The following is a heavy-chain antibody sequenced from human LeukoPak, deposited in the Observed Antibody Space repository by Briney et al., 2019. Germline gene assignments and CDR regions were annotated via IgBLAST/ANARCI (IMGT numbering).Heavy chain of an antibody. CDR2: ISGSGGST. CDR1: GFTFSSYA. CDR3: AKGTDSSSWYSPYFDY. D-gene: IGHD6-13*01. V-gene: IGHV3-23*01. Sequence: GGSLRLSCAASGFTFSSYAMSWVRQAPGKGLEWASAISGSGGSTYYADSVKGRFTISRDNSKNTLYLQMNSLRAEDTAVYYCAKGTDSSSWYSPYFDYWGQGTLVTVSS. J-gene: IGHJ4*02.